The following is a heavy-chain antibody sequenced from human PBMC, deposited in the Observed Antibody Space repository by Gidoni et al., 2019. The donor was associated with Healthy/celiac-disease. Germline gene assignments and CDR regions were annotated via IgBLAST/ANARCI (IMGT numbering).Heavy chain of an antibody. CDR2: INMNTDDGKT. CDR3: TTGARFGEHTRPNWFDP. CDR1: GFTCSKAW. J-gene: IGHJ5*02. Sequence: EVQLVESGGGWVKPGGSLRLSCAAPGFTCSKAWMSWVRQAPGKGLEWVGRINMNTDDGKTDDAAHVKGRFTISRDDSKNTLYLQMNSLKTEDTDVYYCTTGARFGEHTRPNWFDPWGQGTLVTVSS. D-gene: IGHD3-10*01. V-gene: IGHV3-15*01.